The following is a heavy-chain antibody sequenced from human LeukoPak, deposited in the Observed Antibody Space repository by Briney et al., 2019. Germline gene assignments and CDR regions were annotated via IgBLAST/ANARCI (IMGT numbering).Heavy chain of an antibody. Sequence: SETLSLTCTVSGGSISSSSYYWGWIRQPPGKGLEWIGSIYYSGSTYYNPSLKGRVTISVDTSKNQLSLKLSSVTAADTAVYYCARRPYCSSTSCSPFDYWGQGTLVTVSS. J-gene: IGHJ4*02. CDR1: GGSISSSSYY. CDR2: IYYSGST. D-gene: IGHD2-2*01. CDR3: ARRPYCSSTSCSPFDY. V-gene: IGHV4-39*01.